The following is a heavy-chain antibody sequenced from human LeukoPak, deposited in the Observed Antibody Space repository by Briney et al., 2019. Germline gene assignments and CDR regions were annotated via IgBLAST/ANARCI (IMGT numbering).Heavy chain of an antibody. Sequence: GGSLRLSCAASGFTFSSYGMHWVRQAPGKGLEWVAVISYDGSNKYYADSVKGRFTISRDNSKNTLYLQMNSLRAEDTTVYYCAKGRGLRRTTIMMTLYYFDYWGRGTLVTVSS. CDR3: AKGRGLRRTTIMMTLYYFDY. J-gene: IGHJ4*02. V-gene: IGHV3-30*18. CDR2: ISYDGSNK. CDR1: GFTFSSYG. D-gene: IGHD3-16*01.